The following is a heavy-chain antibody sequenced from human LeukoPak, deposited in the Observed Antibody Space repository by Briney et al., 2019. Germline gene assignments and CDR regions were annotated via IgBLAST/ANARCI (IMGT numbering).Heavy chain of an antibody. Sequence: GRSLRLSCAASGFTFSSYGMHWVRQAPGKGLEWVAVTSYDGSNKYYADSVKGRFTISRDNSKNAVDLQMNSLRAEDTAVYYCAKDAAAVAGRGTYYYYYMDVWGKGTTVTVSS. J-gene: IGHJ6*03. CDR3: AKDAAAVAGRGTYYYYYMDV. D-gene: IGHD6-19*01. CDR1: GFTFSSYG. V-gene: IGHV3-30*18. CDR2: TSYDGSNK.